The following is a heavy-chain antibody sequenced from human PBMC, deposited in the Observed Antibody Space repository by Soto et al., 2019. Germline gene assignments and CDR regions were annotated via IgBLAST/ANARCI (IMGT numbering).Heavy chain of an antibody. CDR2: ITNSGST. Sequence: EVQLLESGGGLVQPGGSLRLFCEASGFTFSNYAMTWVRQAPGKGLEWVSTITNSGSTYYRDTVRGRFTISRDNSKTTVYLQMNSLRAEDTAIYYCARTDKFNSQSSGWANRFDYWGQGTLVTVSS. J-gene: IGHJ4*02. CDR3: ARTDKFNSQSSGWANRFDY. CDR1: GFTFSNYA. V-gene: IGHV3-23*01. D-gene: IGHD6-19*01.